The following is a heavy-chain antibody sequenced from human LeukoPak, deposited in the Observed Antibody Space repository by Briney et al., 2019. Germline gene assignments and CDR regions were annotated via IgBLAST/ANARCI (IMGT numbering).Heavy chain of an antibody. Sequence: ASVRVSCKASGYTFTSYDINWVRQATGQGLEWMGWMNPNSGNTGYAQKFQGRVTMTRNTSISTAYMELSSLRSEDTAVYYCARSYGDGDAFDIWGQGTMVTVSS. V-gene: IGHV1-8*01. CDR1: GYTFTSYD. J-gene: IGHJ3*02. CDR2: MNPNSGNT. CDR3: ARSYGDGDAFDI. D-gene: IGHD4-17*01.